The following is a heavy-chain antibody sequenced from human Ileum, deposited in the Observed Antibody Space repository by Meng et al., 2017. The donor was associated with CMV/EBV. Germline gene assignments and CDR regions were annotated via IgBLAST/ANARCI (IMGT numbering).Heavy chain of an antibody. CDR2: LSHDGNHN. CDR1: GSSFSNYV. J-gene: IGHJ4*02. Sequence: LIISCAASGSSFSNYVLNWVRQAPGKGLERVAILSHDGNHNSYGDSVEGGITISRDNSKSTLYLQMNSLRVEDTAVYYCAGIRADMWWELHSWGQGTPVTVSS. CDR3: AGIRADMWWELHS. D-gene: IGHD2-15*01. V-gene: IGHV3-30*03.